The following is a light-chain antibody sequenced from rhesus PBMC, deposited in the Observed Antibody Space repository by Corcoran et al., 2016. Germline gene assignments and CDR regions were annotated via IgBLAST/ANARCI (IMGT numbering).Light chain of an antibody. CDR2: KAS. J-gene: IGKJ3*01. CDR3: QHSYGTPFT. V-gene: IGKV1-74*01. CDR1: ENVHNY. Sequence: DIQMTQSPSSLSASVGDRVTITCRASENVHNYLHWYQRRPGKTPTLLIYKASTLQSGVPSRFSGSGSGTDFTLTISSLQPEDLATYYCQHSYGTPFTFGPGTNLDIK.